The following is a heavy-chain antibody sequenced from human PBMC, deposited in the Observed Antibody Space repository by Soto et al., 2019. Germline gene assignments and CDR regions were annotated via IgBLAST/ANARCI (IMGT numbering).Heavy chain of an antibody. CDR3: ARVDGDY. CDR2: INTGNGNT. Sequence: QVQLVQSGAEVKKPGASVKISCKASGYTFTTYAMHWVRQAPGQRLEWMGWINTGNGNTKYSQKFHGRVTITRDTYANTAYMDLSSLIYEDWAICYCARVDGDYWGQGTLVTVS. CDR1: GYTFTTYA. J-gene: IGHJ4*02. V-gene: IGHV1-3*04. D-gene: IGHD5-12*01.